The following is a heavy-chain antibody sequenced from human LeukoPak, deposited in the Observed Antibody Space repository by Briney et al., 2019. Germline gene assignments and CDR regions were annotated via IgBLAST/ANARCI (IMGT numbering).Heavy chain of an antibody. V-gene: IGHV4-59*01. CDR2: ISYSGST. CDR1: GFTFSSYW. D-gene: IGHD3-10*01. J-gene: IGHJ3*01. Sequence: GSLRLSCAASGFTFSSYWMHWVRQSPGKGLEWIGYISYSGSTNYNPSLKSRVTISVDTSKNQFSLKLTSVTAADTAVYYCARDPTFIDAFDVWGQGTMVTVSS. CDR3: ARDPTFIDAFDV.